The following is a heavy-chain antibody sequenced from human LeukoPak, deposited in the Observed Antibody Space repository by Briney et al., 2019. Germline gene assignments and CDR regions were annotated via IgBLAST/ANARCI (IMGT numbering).Heavy chain of an antibody. D-gene: IGHD1-20*01. J-gene: IGHJ4*02. CDR3: ARDFDNWNPEPWD. CDR1: GGSISSSSYY. V-gene: IGHV4-61*02. Sequence: PSETLSLTCTVSGGSISSSSYYWSWIRQPAGKGLEWIGRIYTSGSTNYNPSLKSRVTMSVDTSKNQFSLKLSSVTAADTAVYYCARDFDNWNPEPWDWGQGTLVTVSS. CDR2: IYTSGST.